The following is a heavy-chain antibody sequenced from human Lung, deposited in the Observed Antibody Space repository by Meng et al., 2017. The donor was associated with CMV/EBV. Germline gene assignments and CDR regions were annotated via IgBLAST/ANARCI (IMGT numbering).Heavy chain of an antibody. CDR2: IYSGGST. CDR3: ARDQGRGYSYGQAYYYGMDV. Sequence: SXAASGFTVSSNYMSWVRQAPGKGLEWVSVIYSGGSTYYADSVKGRFTISRDNSKNTLYLQMNSLRAEDTAVYYCARDQGRGYSYGQAYYYGMDVWXQGTTVTVSS. CDR1: GFTVSSNY. V-gene: IGHV3-66*02. D-gene: IGHD5-18*01. J-gene: IGHJ6*02.